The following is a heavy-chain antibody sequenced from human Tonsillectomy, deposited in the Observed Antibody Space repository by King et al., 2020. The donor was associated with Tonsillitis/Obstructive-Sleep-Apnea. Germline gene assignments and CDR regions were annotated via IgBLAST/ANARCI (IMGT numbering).Heavy chain of an antibody. CDR3: ASLQIVATIKAYDYYYMDV. V-gene: IGHV1-69*19. Sequence: QLVQSGAEVKKPGSSVKVSCKASGGTFSTYVISWVRQAPGQGLEWMGGIIPISNTAKYAQKFQGRLKITSDESTSTAYKEGSSLRSEDTAVYFCASLQIVATIKAYDYYYMDVWGKGTTVTVSS. CDR2: IIPISNTA. D-gene: IGHD5-12*01. J-gene: IGHJ6*03. CDR1: GGTFSTYV.